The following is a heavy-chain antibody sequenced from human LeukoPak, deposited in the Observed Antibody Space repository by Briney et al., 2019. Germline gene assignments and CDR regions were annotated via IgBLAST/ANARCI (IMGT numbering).Heavy chain of an antibody. V-gene: IGHV3-48*03. Sequence: GGSLRLSCVGSGFIFSNYEMNWVRQAPGKGPECVSYISRSGSTIYYADSVKGRFTTSRDNAKNSLYLQANSLRAEDTAVYYCARETDGGRYSPGSAQHWGQGTLVTVSS. CDR2: ISRSGSTI. CDR3: ARETDGGRYSPGSAQH. CDR1: GFIFSNYE. J-gene: IGHJ1*01. D-gene: IGHD1-26*01.